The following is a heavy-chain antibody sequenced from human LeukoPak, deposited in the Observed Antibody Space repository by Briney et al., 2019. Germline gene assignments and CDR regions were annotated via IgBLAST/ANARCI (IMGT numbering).Heavy chain of an antibody. J-gene: IGHJ3*02. Sequence: SETLSLTCYVSGYSISTGYYWGWVRQPPGKGLEWIVSSNRTGSPHHNPSLKSRVTISVDTSKNQFSLKLTSVTAADTAVYYCARHYWTPGAFDIWGQGAMVTVSS. CDR3: ARHYWTPGAFDI. V-gene: IGHV4-38-2*01. CDR1: GYSISTGYY. CDR2: SNRTGSP. D-gene: IGHD3/OR15-3a*01.